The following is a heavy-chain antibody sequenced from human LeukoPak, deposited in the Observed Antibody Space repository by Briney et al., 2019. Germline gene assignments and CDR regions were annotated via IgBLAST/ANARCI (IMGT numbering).Heavy chain of an antibody. Sequence: GGSLRLSCAASGFTFSSYSMNWVRQAPGKGLEWVSSISTSSRYIYYADSVKGRFTISRDNSKNTLYLQMNSLRAEDTAVYYCAKEARDLSYDYWGQGTLVTVSS. CDR2: ISTSSRYI. CDR1: GFTFSSYS. V-gene: IGHV3-21*01. D-gene: IGHD3-16*02. J-gene: IGHJ4*02. CDR3: AKEARDLSYDY.